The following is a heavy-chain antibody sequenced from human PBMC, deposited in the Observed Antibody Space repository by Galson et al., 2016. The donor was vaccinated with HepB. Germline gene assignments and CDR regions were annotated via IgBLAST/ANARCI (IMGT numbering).Heavy chain of an antibody. Sequence: SLRLSCAASGFTVSSNYMSWVRQAPGKGLEWVSVIYSAGGTFYADSVKGRFSISRDHSKNTVYLQMNSLRAEDTAVYYCARSSGWYGYFQHWGQGTLVTVSS. CDR3: ARSSGWYGYFQH. CDR2: IYSAGGT. D-gene: IGHD6-19*01. CDR1: GFTVSSNY. J-gene: IGHJ1*01. V-gene: IGHV3-53*01.